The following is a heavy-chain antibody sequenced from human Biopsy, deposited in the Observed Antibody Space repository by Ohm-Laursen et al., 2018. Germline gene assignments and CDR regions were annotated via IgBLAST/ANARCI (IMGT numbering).Heavy chain of an antibody. CDR2: IYYSGST. Sequence: SDTLSLTCTVSGGSISRYYWSWIRQPPGKGLEWIGYIYYSGSTSYNPSLESRVTMSVVTSKNQFSLKVTSMTAADTALYYCARDYGLELGGLEAFDIWGQGTMVTVSS. CDR1: GGSISRYY. V-gene: IGHV4-59*01. J-gene: IGHJ3*02. D-gene: IGHD1-7*01. CDR3: ARDYGLELGGLEAFDI.